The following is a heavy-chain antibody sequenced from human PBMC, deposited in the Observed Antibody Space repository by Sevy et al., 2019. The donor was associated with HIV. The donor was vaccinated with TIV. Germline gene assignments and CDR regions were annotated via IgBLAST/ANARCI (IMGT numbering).Heavy chain of an antibody. Sequence: GGSLRLSCAASGFTFSNYWMTWVRQAPGKGLEWVANIKRDGSERYYVASVKGRFTISRDNAKNSLYLPMNSLRADDTAVYYCARDCSSTTCLWGLDVWGQGTTVTVSS. V-gene: IGHV3-7*03. CDR1: GFTFSNYW. CDR3: ARDCSSTTCLWGLDV. J-gene: IGHJ6*02. D-gene: IGHD2-2*01. CDR2: IKRDGSER.